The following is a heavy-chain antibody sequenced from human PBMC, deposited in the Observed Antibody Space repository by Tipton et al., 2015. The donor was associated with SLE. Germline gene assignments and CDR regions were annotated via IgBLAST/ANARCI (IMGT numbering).Heavy chain of an antibody. J-gene: IGHJ3*02. D-gene: IGHD4-17*01. CDR2: IYHSGNT. V-gene: IGHV4-38-2*02. CDR3: ARDLHGEGPDAFDI. CDR1: GYSISSDYF. Sequence: TLSLTCGVSGYSISSDYFWGWIRQPPGKGLEWIGSIYHSGNTYYNTSLKSRVTISVDTSKNQFSLKLRSVTAADTAVYYCARDLHGEGPDAFDIWGQGTVVTVSS.